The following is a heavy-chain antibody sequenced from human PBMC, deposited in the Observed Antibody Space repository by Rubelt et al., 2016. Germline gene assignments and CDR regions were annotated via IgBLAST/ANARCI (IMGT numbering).Heavy chain of an antibody. CDR1: GGSISSSNW. CDR3: ARGLGLYNLAKRYFDY. V-gene: IGHV4-4*02. J-gene: IGHJ4*02. D-gene: IGHD2-2*02. CDR2: IYHSGSA. Sequence: QVQLQESGPGLVKPSGTLSLTCAVSGGSISSSNWWSWVRQPPGKGLEWIGEIYHSGSANYNPSPKSRVTISVDTSKNQFSLKLSSVTAADTAVYYCARGLGLYNLAKRYFDYWGQGTLVTVSS.